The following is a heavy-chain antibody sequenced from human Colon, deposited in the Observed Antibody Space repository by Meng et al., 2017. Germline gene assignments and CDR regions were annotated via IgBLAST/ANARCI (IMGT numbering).Heavy chain of an antibody. CDR3: ARGSTGWSTDYDY. CDR2: IYYSGTT. V-gene: IGHV4-31*03. J-gene: IGHJ4*02. CDR1: GGSISGGDYY. Sequence: QVQLQESGPGLVKPSQTLSLTCTVFGGSISGGDYYWSWIRQHPGKGLEWIGFIYYSGTTYYNPSLKSRVSISVDTSKNQFSLKLSSVTAADTAVYFCARGSTGWSTDYDYWGQGTLVTVSS. D-gene: IGHD6-19*01.